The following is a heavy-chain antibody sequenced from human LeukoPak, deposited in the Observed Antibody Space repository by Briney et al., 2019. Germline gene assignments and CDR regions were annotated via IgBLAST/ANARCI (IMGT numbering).Heavy chain of an antibody. J-gene: IGHJ5*02. CDR2: INHSGST. CDR3: ARRGRNYYGSGSRGYWFDP. V-gene: IGHV4-34*01. Sequence: SETLSLTCAVYGGSFSGYYWSWIRQPPWKGLEWIGEINHSGSTNYNPSLKSRVTISVDTSKNQFSLKLSSVTAADTAVYYCARRGRNYYGSGSRGYWFDPWGQGTLVTVSS. CDR1: GGSFSGYY. D-gene: IGHD3-10*01.